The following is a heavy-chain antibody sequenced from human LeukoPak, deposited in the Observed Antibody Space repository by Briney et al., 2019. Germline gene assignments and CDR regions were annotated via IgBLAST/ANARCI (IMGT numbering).Heavy chain of an antibody. D-gene: IGHD1-26*01. Sequence: GGSLRLSCAASGFTFSSYTMSWVRQAPGKGLEWVSAISGSGGSTYYADSVKGRFTISRDNSKNTLYLQMNSLRAEDTAVYYCAKDPLSIVGAQYYFDYWGQGTLVTVSS. CDR2: ISGSGGST. CDR3: AKDPLSIVGAQYYFDY. CDR1: GFTFSSYT. J-gene: IGHJ4*02. V-gene: IGHV3-23*01.